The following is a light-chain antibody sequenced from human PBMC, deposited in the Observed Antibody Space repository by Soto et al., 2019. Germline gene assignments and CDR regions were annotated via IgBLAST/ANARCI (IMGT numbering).Light chain of an antibody. V-gene: IGLV2-11*01. CDR1: SSDVGGYHY. CDR2: DVN. Sequence: QSALTQPRSVSGSPGQSVTLSCTGTSSDVGGYHYVSWYQHHPGKAPKIIIYDVNKRPSGVPDRFSGSKSDNTATLTISRVEAGDEADYYCQVWDSGSDHVVFGGGTKVTVL. CDR3: QVWDSGSDHVV. J-gene: IGLJ2*01.